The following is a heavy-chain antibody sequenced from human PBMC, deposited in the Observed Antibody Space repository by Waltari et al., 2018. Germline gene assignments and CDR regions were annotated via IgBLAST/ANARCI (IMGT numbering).Heavy chain of an antibody. CDR2: IKQDGSEK. J-gene: IGHJ4*02. CDR1: GFTFSGYW. D-gene: IGHD2-15*01. Sequence: EVQLVESGGGLVQPGGSLRLSCAASGFTFSGYWMSWVRQAPGKGLEWVANIKQDGSEKYDVDSVKGRFTISRDNAKNSLYLQMNSLRAEDTAVYYCARDRYCSGGSCCLDYWGQGTLVTVSS. CDR3: ARDRYCSGGSCCLDY. V-gene: IGHV3-7*01.